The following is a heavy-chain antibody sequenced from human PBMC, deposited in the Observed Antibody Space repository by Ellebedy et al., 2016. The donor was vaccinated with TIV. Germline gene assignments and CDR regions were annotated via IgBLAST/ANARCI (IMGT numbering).Heavy chain of an antibody. V-gene: IGHV3-11*01. Sequence: GESLEISCAASGFTFSDYYINWIRQAPGKGLEWVSYISPTGNIIHYADSVKGRFTISRDNARNSLYLQMNSLRAEDTAVYYCARKTAWYFDLWGRGTLVTVSS. J-gene: IGHJ2*01. CDR1: GFTFSDYY. CDR3: ARKTAWYFDL. CDR2: ISPTGNII.